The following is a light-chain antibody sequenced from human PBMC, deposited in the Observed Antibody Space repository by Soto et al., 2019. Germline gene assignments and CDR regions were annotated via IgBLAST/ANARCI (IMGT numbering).Light chain of an antibody. CDR2: ANS. CDR3: QSYDSSLSGYV. Sequence: QSVLTQPPSVSGAPGQRVTISCTGSSSNIGAGYDVHWYQQLPGTAPKLLIYANSNRPSGVPDRFSGSKSGPSASLAITGLQAEDEADYHCQSYDSSLSGYVFGTGTNVTVL. CDR1: SSNIGAGYD. V-gene: IGLV1-40*01. J-gene: IGLJ1*01.